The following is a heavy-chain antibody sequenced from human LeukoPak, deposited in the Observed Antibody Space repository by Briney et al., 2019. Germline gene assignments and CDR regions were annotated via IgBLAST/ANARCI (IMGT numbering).Heavy chain of an antibody. CDR3: ARLPMIVVVIGDQDAFDI. D-gene: IGHD3-22*01. CDR1: GGSFGSHS. J-gene: IGHJ3*02. CDR2: IYYSGST. V-gene: IGHV4-39*01. Sequence: SVTLSLTCAIYGGSFGSHSWSWIRQPPGKGLEWIGSIYYSGSTYYNPSLKSRVTISVDTSKNQFSLKLSSVTAADTAVYYCARLPMIVVVIGDQDAFDIWGQGTMVTVSS.